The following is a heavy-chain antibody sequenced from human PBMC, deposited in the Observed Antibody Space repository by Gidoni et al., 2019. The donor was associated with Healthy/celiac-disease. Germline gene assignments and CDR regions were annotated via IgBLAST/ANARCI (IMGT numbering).Heavy chain of an antibody. J-gene: IGHJ4*02. CDR1: GGSTSSSNW. CDR2: IYHSGST. V-gene: IGHV4-4*02. D-gene: IGHD4-17*01. CDR3: ARNRQDYGDYHYFDS. Sequence: QVQLQASGPGLGKPSGTPSRTCAVPGGSTSSSNWWSWVRQPPGKGLEWIGEIYHSGSTTYNPSFKSLVPISVDKSRNQFSLKLSSVTAADTAVYYCARNRQDYGDYHYFDSWGQGTLVTVSS.